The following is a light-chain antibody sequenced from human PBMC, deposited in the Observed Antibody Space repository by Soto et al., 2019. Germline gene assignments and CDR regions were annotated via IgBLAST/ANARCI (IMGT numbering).Light chain of an antibody. CDR3: QNCFTVPYT. CDR2: NAS. Sequence: DIQMTQSPSSLSASVGDRITITCQASQDISNRLNWYHQKPGKAPNLLIYNASNLAAGVLSGFSGSGSGTHFTFTITSLQPEDIGTYYCQNCFTVPYTFGQGTKVDIK. V-gene: IGKV1-33*01. CDR1: QDISNR. J-gene: IGKJ2*01.